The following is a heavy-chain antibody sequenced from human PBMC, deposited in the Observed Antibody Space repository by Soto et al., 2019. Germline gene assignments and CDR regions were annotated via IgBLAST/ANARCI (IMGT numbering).Heavy chain of an antibody. CDR3: ARVNGVTKTFDY. Sequence: TLSLTCTVSGGSISSGGYYWSWIRQHPGRGLEWIGYIYYSGSTYYNPSLKSRVTISVDTSKNQFSLKLSSVTAADTAVYYCARVNGVTKTFDYWGQGTLVTVSS. D-gene: IGHD2-8*01. V-gene: IGHV4-31*03. J-gene: IGHJ4*02. CDR1: GGSISSGGYY. CDR2: IYYSGST.